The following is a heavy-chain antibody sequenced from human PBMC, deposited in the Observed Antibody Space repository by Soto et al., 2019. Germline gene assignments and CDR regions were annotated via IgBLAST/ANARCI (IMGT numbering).Heavy chain of an antibody. Sequence: QVQLVESGGGVVQPGSSLRLSCVASGFTFSRAGMHWVRQAPGKGLEWVANIWSDGSNERYVDSVKGRFTISRDNSKNTLYLQMNSLRVEDTAVYYCARDGGWVFDFWGQGILVTVSS. CDR2: IWSDGSNE. CDR3: ARDGGWVFDF. J-gene: IGHJ4*02. CDR1: GFTFSRAG. V-gene: IGHV3-33*01. D-gene: IGHD6-19*01.